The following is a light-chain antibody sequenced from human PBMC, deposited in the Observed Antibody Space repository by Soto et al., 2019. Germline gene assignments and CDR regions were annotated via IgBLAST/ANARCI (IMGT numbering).Light chain of an antibody. J-gene: IGKJ1*01. Sequence: DIQMTQSPSTLSACVVYRVAITCRASQIISVSLAWYQQKPGKAPNLLIYDASTLQGGVPSRFSGSGSGTEFTLTVTSLQPEDFATYFCQQYDKYSTFGHGTKVDIK. CDR1: QIISVS. CDR2: DAS. CDR3: QQYDKYST. V-gene: IGKV1-5*01.